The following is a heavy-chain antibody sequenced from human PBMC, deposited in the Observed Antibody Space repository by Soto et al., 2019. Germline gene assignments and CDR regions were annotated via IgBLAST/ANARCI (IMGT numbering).Heavy chain of an antibody. D-gene: IGHD6-6*01. Sequence: SETLSLTCAVYGGSFSGYYWSWIRQPPGKGLEWIGEINHSGSTNYNPSLKSRVTISVDTSKNQFSLKLSSVTAADTAVYYCARARRRASSSSSIWDYWGQGTLVTVSS. CDR2: INHSGST. CDR1: GGSFSGYY. CDR3: ARARRRASSSSSIWDY. J-gene: IGHJ4*02. V-gene: IGHV4-34*01.